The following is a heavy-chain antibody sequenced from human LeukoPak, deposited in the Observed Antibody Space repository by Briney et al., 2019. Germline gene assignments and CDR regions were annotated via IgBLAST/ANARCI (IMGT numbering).Heavy chain of an antibody. D-gene: IGHD3-22*01. CDR1: GFTFDDYA. CDR3: ARDGWYYYDSSGYKVFDY. J-gene: IGHJ4*02. Sequence: PGGCLRLSCAASGFTFDDYAMYWVRQAPGKGLEWVSGIIWNSGSTGYADSVKGRFTISRDNAKNSLYLQMNSPRAEDTAVYYCARDGWYYYDSSGYKVFDYWGQGTLVTVSS. V-gene: IGHV3-9*01. CDR2: IIWNSGST.